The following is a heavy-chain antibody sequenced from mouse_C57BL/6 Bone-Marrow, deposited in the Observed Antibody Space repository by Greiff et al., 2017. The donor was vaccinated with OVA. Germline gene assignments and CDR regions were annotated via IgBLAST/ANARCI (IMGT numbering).Heavy chain of an antibody. D-gene: IGHD2-12*01. CDR1: GYTFTSYW. J-gene: IGHJ2*01. CDR3: ARSLDYTPDD. Sequence: VQLQQPGAELVKPGASVKMSCKASGYTFTSYWITWVKQRPGQGLEWIGDIYPGSGSTNYNEKFTSKATLTVDTSSSTAYMQLSSLTSEYSAVXYCARSLDYTPDDWGQGTTLTVSS. V-gene: IGHV1-55*01. CDR2: IYPGSGST.